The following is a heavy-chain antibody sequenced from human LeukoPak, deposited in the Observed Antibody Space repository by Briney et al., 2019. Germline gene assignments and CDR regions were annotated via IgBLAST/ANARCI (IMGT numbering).Heavy chain of an antibody. CDR3: AKDLYYDSIGYYPYYFDY. CDR1: GFTFGVYA. CDR2: VTGGGGTA. Sequence: PGGSLRLSCVASGFTFGVYAMSWVRQAPGKGLGWVSCVTGGGGTAKYADSVKGRFTISRDNSKNTLYLQKCSLRAEDTAVYYCAKDLYYDSIGYYPYYFDYWGQGTLVTVSS. V-gene: IGHV3-23*01. D-gene: IGHD3-22*01. J-gene: IGHJ4*02.